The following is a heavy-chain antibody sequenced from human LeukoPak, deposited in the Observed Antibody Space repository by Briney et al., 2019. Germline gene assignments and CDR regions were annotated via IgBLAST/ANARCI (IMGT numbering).Heavy chain of an antibody. CDR3: ARAYCSSTSCYPFDY. D-gene: IGHD2-2*01. J-gene: IGHJ4*02. CDR2: IWYDGSNK. V-gene: IGHV3-33*01. Sequence: GGSLRLSCAAPGFTFSSYGMHWVRQAPGKGLEWVAVIWYDGSNKYYADSVKGRFTISRDNSKNTLYLQMNSLRAEDTAVYYCARAYCSSTSCYPFDYWGQGTLVTVSS. CDR1: GFTFSSYG.